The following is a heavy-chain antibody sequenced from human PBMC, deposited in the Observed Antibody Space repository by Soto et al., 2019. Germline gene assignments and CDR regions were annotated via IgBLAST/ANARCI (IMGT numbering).Heavy chain of an antibody. CDR1: GFTFSTYA. J-gene: IGHJ4*02. V-gene: IGHV3-23*01. CDR2: VSASGLNT. D-gene: IGHD1-1*01. CDR3: AKDRTRRPAGSVFDY. Sequence: EVQLLESGGKLVQPAGSLTLSCAASGFTFSTYAMAWVRQAPGKGLEWVSGVSASGLNTDYADTVKGRFYISRDNSKNAASLHMNTLRAADTALYYCAKDRTRRPAGSVFDYWGQGTPLTVSS.